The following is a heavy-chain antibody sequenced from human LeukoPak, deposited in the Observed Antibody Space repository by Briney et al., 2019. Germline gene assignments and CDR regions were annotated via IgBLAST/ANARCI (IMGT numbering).Heavy chain of an antibody. CDR2: ISFDGNK. D-gene: IGHD2-2*01. CDR1: GFKLSTYA. V-gene: IGHV3-30*04. CDR3: ARDPGSGYCSSTASCYRLTYFDY. Sequence: GRSLRLSCAASGFKLSTYAIHWVRQAPDKGLEPVAVISFDGNKYYADSVTGRFTISRDNSKSMLYLQMNSLRPEDTAIYYCARDPGSGYCSSTASCYRLTYFDYWGQGTLVTVSS. J-gene: IGHJ4*02.